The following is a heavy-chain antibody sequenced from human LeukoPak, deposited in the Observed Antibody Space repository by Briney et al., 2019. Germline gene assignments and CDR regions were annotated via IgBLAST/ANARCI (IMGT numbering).Heavy chain of an antibody. Sequence: GGSLRLSCAASGFTVSSNYMNWLRQAPGKGLEWVGLIKRETDGGTTDFAAPVKGRFTISRDDSKNTLYLQMNRLTSEDTAVYYCAQGSGFYYDYWGQGTLVTVSS. CDR3: AQGSGFYYDY. V-gene: IGHV3-15*07. CDR1: GFTVSSNY. J-gene: IGHJ4*02. D-gene: IGHD3-22*01. CDR2: IKRETDGGTT.